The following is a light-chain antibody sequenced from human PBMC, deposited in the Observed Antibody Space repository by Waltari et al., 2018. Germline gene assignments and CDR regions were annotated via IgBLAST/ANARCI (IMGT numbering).Light chain of an antibody. CDR2: AAS. CDR1: QHIYNY. J-gene: IGKJ2*02. CDR3: QQYEGLPRT. Sequence: DIQMTHSPSSLSASVGDRVTITCQASQHIYNYLNWYQQKPGKPPKLLIYAASNLQTGVPSRFSGGGSGTDFTIVISNLQPEDIATYYCQQYEGLPRTFGQGTKLEMK. V-gene: IGKV1-33*01.